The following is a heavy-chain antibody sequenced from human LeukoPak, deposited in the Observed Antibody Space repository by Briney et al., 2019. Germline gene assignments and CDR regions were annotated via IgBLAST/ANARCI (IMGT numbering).Heavy chain of an antibody. V-gene: IGHV3-23*01. CDR2: ISGSGGST. CDR1: GFTFSSYG. J-gene: IGHJ6*03. Sequence: GGSLRLSSAASGFTFSSYGMSWVRQAPGKGLEWVSAISGSGGSTYYADSVKGRFTISRDNSKNTLYLQMNSLRAEDTAVYYCAKNGDRGAYCTGGTCYPYFYYYMDVWGKGTTVTI. CDR3: AKNGDRGAYCTGGTCYPYFYYYMDV. D-gene: IGHD2-15*01.